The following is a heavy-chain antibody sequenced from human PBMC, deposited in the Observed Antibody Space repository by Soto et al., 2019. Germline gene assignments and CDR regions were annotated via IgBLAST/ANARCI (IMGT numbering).Heavy chain of an antibody. Sequence: GGSLRLSCAASGFNFSSFWMDWVRQVPGKGLLWVEGIYSDGTGTAYADAVKGLFTFSRENAKNTLFLKIKILRAEDTVVYYCVRVFRDYGGQETLVTVSS. CDR2: IYSDGTGT. J-gene: IGHJ4*02. CDR1: GFNFSSFW. CDR3: VRVFRDY. V-gene: IGHV3-74*01.